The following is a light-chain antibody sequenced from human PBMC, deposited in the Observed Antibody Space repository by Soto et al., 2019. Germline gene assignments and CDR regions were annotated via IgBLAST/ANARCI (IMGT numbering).Light chain of an antibody. CDR2: GAS. CDR1: QSVRRNY. V-gene: IGKV3-20*01. J-gene: IGKJ2*01. CDR3: QQYGSAPDT. Sequence: EIVLTQSPGTLSLSPGKRATLSCRASQSVRRNYLAWYQQKPGQAPRLLIYGASSRATGIPDRFSASGSGTDFTLTISRLKPEDFAVFYCQQYGSAPDTFGQGTRLEIK.